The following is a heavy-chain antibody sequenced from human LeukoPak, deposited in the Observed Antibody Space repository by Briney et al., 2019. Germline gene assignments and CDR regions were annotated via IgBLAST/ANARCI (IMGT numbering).Heavy chain of an antibody. V-gene: IGHV4-4*09. CDR2: IYTSGST. CDR1: GGSVNNHY. Sequence: PSETLSLTCIVSGGSVNNHYWSWIRRPPGMGLEWIGYIYTSGSTNYNPSLKSRVTISVDTSKNQFSLKLSSVTAADTAVYYCARYISAYYFDYWGQGTLVTVSS. J-gene: IGHJ4*02. CDR3: ARYISAYYFDY. D-gene: IGHD3-10*01.